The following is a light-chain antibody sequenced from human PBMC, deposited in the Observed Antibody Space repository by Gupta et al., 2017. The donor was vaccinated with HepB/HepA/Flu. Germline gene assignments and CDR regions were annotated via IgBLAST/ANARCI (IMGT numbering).Light chain of an antibody. CDR1: QSISTY. CDR3: QQSYSTHT. Sequence: DIQMTQSPSSLSASVGDRVTITCRASQSISTYLNWYQQKPGKAPKLLIYAASRLQSGVPSRFSGSGSGKDFTLTSSRLQPEDFATYYWQQSYSTHTFGHGTKVDIK. CDR2: AAS. J-gene: IGKJ3*01. V-gene: IGKV1-39*01.